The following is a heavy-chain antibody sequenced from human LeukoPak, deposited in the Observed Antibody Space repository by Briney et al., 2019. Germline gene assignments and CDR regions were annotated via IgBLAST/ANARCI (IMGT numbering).Heavy chain of an antibody. D-gene: IGHD1-26*01. V-gene: IGHV3-30*02. J-gene: IGHJ4*02. CDR1: GFTFSSYG. CDR2: IRYDGSNK. CDR3: AKTQSGSYYRYYFVY. Sequence: GGSLRLSCAASGFTFSSYGMHWVRQAPGKGLEWVAFIRYDGSNKYYADSVKGRFTISRDNSKNTLYLQMNSLRAEDTAVYYCAKTQSGSYYRYYFVYWGQGTLVTVSS.